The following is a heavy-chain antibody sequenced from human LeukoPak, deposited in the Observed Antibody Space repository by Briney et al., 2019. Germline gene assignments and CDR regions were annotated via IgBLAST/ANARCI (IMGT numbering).Heavy chain of an antibody. D-gene: IGHD2-15*01. CDR2: IYSGGST. V-gene: IGHV3-53*01. Sequence: PGGSLRLSCAASGFSFNTYAMHWVRQAPGKGLEWVSVIYSGGSTYYADSVKGRFTISRDNSKNTLYLQMNSLRAEDTAVYYCARDGGYWYFDLWGRGTLVTVSS. CDR1: GFSFNTYA. J-gene: IGHJ2*01. CDR3: ARDGGYWYFDL.